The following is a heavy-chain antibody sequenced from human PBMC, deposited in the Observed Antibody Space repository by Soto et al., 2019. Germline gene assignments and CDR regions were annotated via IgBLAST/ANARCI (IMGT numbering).Heavy chain of an antibody. V-gene: IGHV3-43*02. CDR2: ISGDGGST. CDR3: AKVADSSSWYGEYFQH. J-gene: IGHJ1*01. CDR1: GFTFDDYA. Sequence: GGSLRLSCAASGFTFDDYAMHWVRQAPGKGLEWVSLISGDGGSTYYADSVKGRFNISRDNSKNSLYLQMNSLRTEDTDLYYCAKVADSSSWYGEYFQHWGQGTLVTVSS. D-gene: IGHD6-13*01.